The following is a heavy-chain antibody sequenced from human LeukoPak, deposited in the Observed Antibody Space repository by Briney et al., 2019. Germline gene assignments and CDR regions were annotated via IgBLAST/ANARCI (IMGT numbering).Heavy chain of an antibody. V-gene: IGHV3-30*03. CDR1: GFTFVNYG. CDR3: TRDPLDISRWANAFDI. D-gene: IGHD2-2*03. J-gene: IGHJ3*02. CDR2: MSYDGNKK. Sequence: GGSLRLSCVVSGFTFVNYGFHWVRQAPGKALEWVAFMSYDGNKKYVGSVKGRVTISRDNSNNTLYLQMNRLRPDDTAVYYCTRDPLDISRWANAFDIWGQGTMVTVSS.